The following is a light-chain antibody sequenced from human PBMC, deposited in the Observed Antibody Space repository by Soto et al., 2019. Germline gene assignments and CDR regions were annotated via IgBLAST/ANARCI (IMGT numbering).Light chain of an antibody. V-gene: IGKV1-5*03. CDR1: QSISDL. J-gene: IGKJ1*01. CDR3: QQYNGYWT. Sequence: DIQMTQSPSTLSASVGDRVTITCRASQSISDLLAWYQQKPGKAPKLLIYKASSLKSGVPSRFSGSGSGTEYTLTNMSLQPEYFGSYYCQQYNGYWTVGQGAKVGIK. CDR2: KAS.